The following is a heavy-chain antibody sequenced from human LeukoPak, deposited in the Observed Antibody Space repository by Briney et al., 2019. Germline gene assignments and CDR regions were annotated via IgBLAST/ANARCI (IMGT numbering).Heavy chain of an antibody. CDR3: ARGRRDGYNFYWYFDL. CDR2: IFSRGNT. J-gene: IGHJ2*01. CDR1: GGSISSDY. Sequence: SETLSLTCTVSGGSISSDYWCWLRQPPGKGPEWIGNIFSRGNTNYNPSLKRRVTISRDTSKNQFSRKLSSVTAADTAVYYCARGRRDGYNFYWYFDLWGRGTLVTVSS. D-gene: IGHD5-24*01. V-gene: IGHV4-4*09.